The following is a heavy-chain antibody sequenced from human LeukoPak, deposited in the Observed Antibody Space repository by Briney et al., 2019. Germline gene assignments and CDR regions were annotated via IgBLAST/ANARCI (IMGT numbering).Heavy chain of an antibody. CDR1: GATFTSYA. D-gene: IGHD1/OR15-1a*01. CDR2: IIPIFGTA. CDR3: AREAGWNTYYYGMDV. V-gene: IGHV1-69*13. J-gene: IGHJ6*04. Sequence: SVNVPCKASGATFTSYAISWVRQAPGQGLEWMGGIIPIFGTANYAQKIQGRVTITADESTSTAYMELSSLRSEDTAVYYCAREAGWNTYYYGMDVWGKGTTVTVSS.